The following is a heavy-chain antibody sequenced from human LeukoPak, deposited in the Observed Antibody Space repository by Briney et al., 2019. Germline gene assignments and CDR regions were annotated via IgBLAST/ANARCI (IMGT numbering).Heavy chain of an antibody. CDR2: IDSGRNI. CDR3: ARTKYYFDSSDYFFFDP. J-gene: IGHJ5*02. Sequence: SETLSLTCTVSYESISSSSHYWGWLRRPPGKGLEWIGSIDSGRNIHSNPSLDGRDTISVETSKKQFSLKLSSVTAADTAVYYCARTKYYFDSSDYFFFDPWGQGILVIVSS. CDR1: YESISSSSHY. V-gene: IGHV4-39*01. D-gene: IGHD3-22*01.